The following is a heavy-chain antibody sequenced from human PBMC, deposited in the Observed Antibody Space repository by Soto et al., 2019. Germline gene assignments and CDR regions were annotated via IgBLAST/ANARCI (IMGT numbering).Heavy chain of an antibody. D-gene: IGHD2-15*01. CDR2: INPNSGDT. CDR3: AKGDCSGGRCYRGFDY. J-gene: IGHJ4*02. V-gene: IGHV1-2*04. Sequence: ASVKVSCKASGYIFTGYYMHWVRQAPGQGLEWMGWINPNSGDTNYTQKFQGWVTMTRDTSISTAYMELSRLRSDDTAVYFCAKGDCSGGRCYRGFDYWGQGTLVTVSS. CDR1: GYIFTGYY.